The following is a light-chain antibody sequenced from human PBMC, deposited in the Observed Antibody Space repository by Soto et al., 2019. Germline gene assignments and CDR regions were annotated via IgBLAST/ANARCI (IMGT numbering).Light chain of an antibody. CDR3: QLSSSTPRT. Sequence: DIKMSQSPSSLSASVGDRVTMTCRASQSITTFLNWYQQKPGKAPNLLIYAASSLQSGVPSRFSGSGSGTDFTLTISSLQPEDFATYYCQLSSSTPRTFGQGAIVDI. CDR1: QSITTF. J-gene: IGKJ1*01. V-gene: IGKV1-39*01. CDR2: AAS.